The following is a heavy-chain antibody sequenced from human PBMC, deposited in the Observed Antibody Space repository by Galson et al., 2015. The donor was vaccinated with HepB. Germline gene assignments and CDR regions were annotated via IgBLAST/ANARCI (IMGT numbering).Heavy chain of an antibody. Sequence: SLRLSCAASGFTFSSYSMNWVRQAPGKGLEWVSYISSSSSTIYYADSVKGRFTISRDNAKNSLYLQMNSLRAEDTAVYYCARFKDEPYSSNWYPPRSYYYYYYMDVWGKGTTVTVSS. CDR3: ARFKDEPYSSNWYPPRSYYYYYYMDV. J-gene: IGHJ6*03. D-gene: IGHD6-13*01. CDR2: ISSSSSTI. CDR1: GFTFSSYS. V-gene: IGHV3-48*01.